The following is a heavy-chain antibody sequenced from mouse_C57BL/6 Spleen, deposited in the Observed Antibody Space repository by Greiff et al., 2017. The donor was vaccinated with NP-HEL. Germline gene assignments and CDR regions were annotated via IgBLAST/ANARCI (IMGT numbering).Heavy chain of an antibody. V-gene: IGHV1-82*01. CDR2: IYPGDGDT. D-gene: IGHD2-5*01. Sequence: QVQLQQSGPELVKPGASVKISCKASGYAFSSSWMNWVKQRPGKGLEWIGRIYPGDGDTNYNGKFKGKATLTADKSFSTAYMQLSSLTSEDSAVYFCASGSNYEAWFAYWGQGTLVTVSA. CDR1: GYAFSSSW. CDR3: ASGSNYEAWFAY. J-gene: IGHJ3*01.